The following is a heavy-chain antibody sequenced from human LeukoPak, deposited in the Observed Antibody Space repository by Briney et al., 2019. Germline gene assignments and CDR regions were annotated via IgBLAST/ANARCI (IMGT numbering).Heavy chain of an antibody. V-gene: IGHV4-39*07. D-gene: IGHD5-24*01. J-gene: IGHJ3*02. CDR2: IYYSGST. CDR1: GDSISSSSYY. CDR3: ARDNGYAEMATIDGAFDI. Sequence: PSETLSLTCTVSGDSISSSSYYWGWIRQPPGKGLEWIGSIYYSGSTYYNPSLKSRVTISVDTSKNQFSLKLSSVTAADTAVYYCARDNGYAEMATIDGAFDIWGQGTMVTVSS.